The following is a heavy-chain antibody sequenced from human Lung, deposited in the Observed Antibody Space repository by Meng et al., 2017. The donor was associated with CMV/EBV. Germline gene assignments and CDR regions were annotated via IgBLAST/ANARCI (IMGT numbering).Heavy chain of an antibody. J-gene: IGHJ4*02. Sequence: ESLKISXAASGFDFTTYAMTWVRQAPGRGLEWVSSISGSGGATYYAASVKGRFTVSRDNSKNTLFLQINSLRAEDTALYYCAKGARMAGAGPDYWGQGTLVTGSS. D-gene: IGHD6-19*01. V-gene: IGHV3-23*01. CDR3: AKGARMAGAGPDY. CDR1: GFDFTTYA. CDR2: ISGSGGAT.